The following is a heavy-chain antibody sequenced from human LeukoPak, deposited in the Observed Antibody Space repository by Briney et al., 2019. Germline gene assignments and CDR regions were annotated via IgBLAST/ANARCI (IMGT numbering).Heavy chain of an antibody. CDR1: GFSFSSYE. J-gene: IGHJ3*02. CDR2: ISSGGTTI. CDR3: ARHYYELYAFDI. D-gene: IGHD3-22*01. V-gene: IGHV3-48*03. Sequence: GGSLRLSCAASGFSFSSYEMNWVRQAPGKGLEWVSYISSGGTTIYYVDAVKGRFTVSRDNAKKSLFLQMNSLRAEDTAVYYCARHYYELYAFDIWGRGTMVTVPS.